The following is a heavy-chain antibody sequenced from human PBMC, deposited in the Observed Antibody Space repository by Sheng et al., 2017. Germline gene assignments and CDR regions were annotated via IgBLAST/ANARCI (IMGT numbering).Heavy chain of an antibody. CDR2: VYQSGTT. CDR1: GSSIASDYC. Sequence: QVQLQESGPGLVEPSETLSLTCTVSGSSIASDYCWDWIRQSPGKGLEWIGSVYQSGTTYINPSLKGRATISVDTSNNKFSLRVTSVTVDDAAVYYCARDVKLHSGDPXWYFDLWGLATLVAVS. J-gene: IGHJ2*01. D-gene: IGHD3-10*01. V-gene: IGHV4-38-2*02. CDR3: ARDVKLHSGDPXWYFDL.